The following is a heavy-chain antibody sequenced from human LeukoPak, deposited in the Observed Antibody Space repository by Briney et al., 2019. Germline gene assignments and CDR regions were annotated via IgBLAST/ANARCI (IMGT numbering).Heavy chain of an antibody. Sequence: PGGSLRLSCAASGSTFSSYWMHWVRQAPGKGLEWVSSISSSSSYIYYADSVKGRFTISRDNAKNSLYLQMNSLRAEDTAVYHCARWASNSHDYWGQGTLVTVSS. J-gene: IGHJ4*02. CDR3: ARWASNSHDY. V-gene: IGHV3-21*01. D-gene: IGHD5-18*01. CDR1: GSTFSSYW. CDR2: ISSSSSYI.